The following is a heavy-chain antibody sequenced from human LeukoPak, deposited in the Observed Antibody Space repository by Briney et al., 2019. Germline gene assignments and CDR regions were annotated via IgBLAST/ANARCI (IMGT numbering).Heavy chain of an antibody. D-gene: IGHD3-22*01. Sequence: PGGSLRLSCAASGFTFSSYAMSWVRQAPGKGLEWVSAISGSGGSTYYADSVKGRFTISRDNSKNTLYLQMNSLRAEDTAVYYCAKGPGRYYHSSGYIDYWGQGTLVTVSS. J-gene: IGHJ4*02. CDR2: ISGSGGST. V-gene: IGHV3-23*01. CDR1: GFTFSSYA. CDR3: AKGPGRYYHSSGYIDY.